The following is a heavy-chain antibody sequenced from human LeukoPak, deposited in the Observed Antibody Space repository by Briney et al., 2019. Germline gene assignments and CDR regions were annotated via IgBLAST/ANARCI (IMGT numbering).Heavy chain of an antibody. D-gene: IGHD2-15*01. Sequence: GGSLRLSCAASGFTFSSYSMNWVRQAPGKGLEWVSYISSSSSTIYYADSVKGRFTISRDNAKNSLYLQMNSLRAEDTAVYYCARGDCSGGSCYLSLTTIDYWGQGTLATVSS. CDR3: ARGDCSGGSCYLSLTTIDY. V-gene: IGHV3-48*01. J-gene: IGHJ4*02. CDR1: GFTFSSYS. CDR2: ISSSSSTI.